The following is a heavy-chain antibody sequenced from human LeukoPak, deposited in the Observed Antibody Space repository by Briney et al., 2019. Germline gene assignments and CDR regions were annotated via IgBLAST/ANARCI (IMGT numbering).Heavy chain of an antibody. J-gene: IGHJ4*02. CDR1: GFTFSSYS. CDR2: ISSSSSYI. CDR3: ARVLSRAGMATDY. Sequence: GGSLRLSCAASGFTFSSYSMNWVRQAPGKGLEWVSSISSSSSYIYYADSVKGRFTISRDNAKNSMFLQMNSLRAEDTAVYYCARVLSRAGMATDYWGQGTLVTVSS. D-gene: IGHD5-24*01. V-gene: IGHV3-21*01.